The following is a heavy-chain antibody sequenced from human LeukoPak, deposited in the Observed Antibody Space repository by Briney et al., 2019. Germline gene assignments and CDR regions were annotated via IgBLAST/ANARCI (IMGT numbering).Heavy chain of an antibody. V-gene: IGHV4-31*03. CDR1: GGSISTPGYY. CDR2: IYYSGST. J-gene: IGHJ4*02. D-gene: IGHD2-21*02. CDR3: ANGGAYCGADCYLPAFDY. Sequence: SETLSLTCTVSGGSISTPGYYWSWIRQHPGKGLEWIGYIYYSGSTYYNPSLRSRVTISVDTSKNQFSLKLSSMTAADTAVYYCANGGAYCGADCYLPAFDYWGQGTLVTVSS.